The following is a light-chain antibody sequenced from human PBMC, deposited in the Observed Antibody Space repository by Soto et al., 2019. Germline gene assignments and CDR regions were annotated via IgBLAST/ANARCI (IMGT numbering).Light chain of an antibody. CDR3: QQYGSPHT. V-gene: IGKV1-39*01. Sequence: DIQMTQSPASLSGSVGDRVTISWRASQSIGRNLNWYQQKPGKAPTLLMFTSSNLQSGVPSRLSGSASGTDFILTISRMPPEDFAVYYCQQYGSPHTFGQGTRLEIK. J-gene: IGKJ5*01. CDR2: TSS. CDR1: QSIGRN.